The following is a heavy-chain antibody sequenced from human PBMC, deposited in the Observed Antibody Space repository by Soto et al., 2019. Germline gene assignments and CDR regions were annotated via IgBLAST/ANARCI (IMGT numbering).Heavy chain of an antibody. CDR3: ATAIAAPFNHFYY. J-gene: IGHJ4*02. CDR1: GFTFSTYW. CDR2: IKEDASEE. D-gene: IGHD6-25*01. V-gene: IGHV3-7*01. Sequence: EVQLVESGGDLVQPGGSLRLSCVASGFTFSTYWMTWVRQAPGMGLEWVSGIKEDASEELYVDSVKGRFSISRDNAKNSLYLQLNSLRAEDTAVYYCATAIAAPFNHFYYWGQGTMVTVSS.